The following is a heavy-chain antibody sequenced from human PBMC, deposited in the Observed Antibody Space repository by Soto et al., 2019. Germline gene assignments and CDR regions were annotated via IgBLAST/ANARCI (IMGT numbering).Heavy chain of an antibody. CDR2: ISGSGGST. CDR1: GFTFSSYA. Sequence: GGSLRLSCAASGFTFSSYAMSLVRQAPGEGLEWVSAISGSGGSTYYADSVKGRFTISRDNSKNTLYLQMNSLRAEDTAVYYCAKEKGVVTVDWYFDLWGRGTLVTVSS. J-gene: IGHJ2*01. CDR3: AKEKGVVTVDWYFDL. V-gene: IGHV3-23*01. D-gene: IGHD2-21*01.